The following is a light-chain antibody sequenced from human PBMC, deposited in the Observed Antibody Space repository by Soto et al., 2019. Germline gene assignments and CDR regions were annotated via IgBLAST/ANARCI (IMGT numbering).Light chain of an antibody. J-gene: IGKJ1*01. CDR2: GES. CDR1: QSVSSSY. Sequence: EIVLTQSPGTLSLSPGERATLSCRASQSVSSSYLAWYQQKPGQAPRLLIYGESSRATGIPDRFSGSGSGTDFTLTISRLEPEDFAVYYCQRYGSSPRTFGQGTKVDIK. CDR3: QRYGSSPRT. V-gene: IGKV3-20*01.